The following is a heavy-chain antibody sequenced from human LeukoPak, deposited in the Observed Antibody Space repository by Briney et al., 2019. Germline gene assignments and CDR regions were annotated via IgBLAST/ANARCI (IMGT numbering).Heavy chain of an antibody. Sequence: ASVKLSCKAAGYTFTGYYMHWVRQAPGQGLEWMGCIHPNSDGTNSAQTLPVRGTMTRSTYISPTYMYMSRLRSGDTAVYLCARTYYYDSSGYNYWGQGTLVTVSS. V-gene: IGHV1-2*02. CDR3: ARTYYYDSSGYNY. CDR2: IHPNSDGT. D-gene: IGHD3-22*01. CDR1: GYTFTGYY. J-gene: IGHJ4*02.